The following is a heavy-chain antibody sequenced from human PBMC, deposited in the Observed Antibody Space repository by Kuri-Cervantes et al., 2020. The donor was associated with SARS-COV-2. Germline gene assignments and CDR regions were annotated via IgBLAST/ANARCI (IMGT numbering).Heavy chain of an antibody. CDR2: ISDDGSNK. J-gene: IGHJ3*01. CDR1: GFTFSIYA. V-gene: IGHV3-30-3*01. D-gene: IGHD1-26*01. Sequence: GGSLRLSCAVSGFTFSIYAMHWVRQAPGKGLEWVAVISDDGSNKFYADSVKGRFTISRDNSKNTLYLQMNSLRAEDTAVYYCARGCAWELLCAFDFWGQGTLVTVSS. CDR3: ARGCAWELLCAFDF.